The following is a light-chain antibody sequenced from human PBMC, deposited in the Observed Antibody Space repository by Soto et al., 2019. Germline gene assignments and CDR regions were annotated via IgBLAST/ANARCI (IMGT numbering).Light chain of an antibody. V-gene: IGLV1-40*01. J-gene: IGLJ2*01. CDR3: QSDDSSLSGSVV. Sequence: QSVLTQPPSVSGAPGQRVTISCTGSSSNIGAGYDVHWYQQLPGTAPKLLIFGNSNRPSGVPDPFSGSKSGTSASLAITGLQAEDEADYYCQSDDSSLSGSVVFGGGTKLTVL. CDR2: GNS. CDR1: SSNIGAGYD.